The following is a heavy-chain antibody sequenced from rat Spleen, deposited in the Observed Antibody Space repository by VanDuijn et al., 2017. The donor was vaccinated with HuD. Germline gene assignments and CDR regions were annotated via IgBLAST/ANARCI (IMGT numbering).Heavy chain of an antibody. Sequence: EVQLVESGGGLVQPGRSLKLSCAASGFTFSDYGMAWVRQAPTKGLEWVASISTGGGNTYYRDSVKGRVTISRDNAKSTLYLQMDSLRSEDTATYYCSPLPGRNLAYWGQGVVVTVSS. CDR3: SPLPGRNLAY. J-gene: IGHJ2*01. V-gene: IGHV5S23*01. D-gene: IGHD1-4*01. CDR2: ISTGGGNT. CDR1: GFTFSDYG.